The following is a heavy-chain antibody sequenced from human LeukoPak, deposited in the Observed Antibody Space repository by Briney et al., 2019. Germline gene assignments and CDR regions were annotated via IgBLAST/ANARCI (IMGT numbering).Heavy chain of an antibody. V-gene: IGHV3-21*01. CDR3: ARTNAEYYDFWSGYQHYYYYGMDV. CDR1: GFTFSSYS. J-gene: IGHJ6*02. D-gene: IGHD3-3*01. Sequence: GGSLRLSCAASGFTFSSYSMNWVRQAPGKGLEWVSSISSSSSYIYYVDSVKGRFTISRDNAKNSLYLQMNSLRAEDTAVYYCARTNAEYYDFWSGYQHYYYYGMDVWGQGTTVTVSS. CDR2: ISSSSSYI.